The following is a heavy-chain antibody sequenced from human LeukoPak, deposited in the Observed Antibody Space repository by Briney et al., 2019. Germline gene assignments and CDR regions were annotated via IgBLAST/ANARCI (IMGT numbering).Heavy chain of an antibody. CDR1: GYTFTSYD. J-gene: IGHJ4*02. V-gene: IGHV1-8*01. CDR2: MNPNSGNT. CDR3: ARGHDFLIVGATDDY. Sequence: ASVKVSCRASGYTFTSYDINWVRQATGQGLEWMGWMNPNSGNTGYAQKFQGRVTMTRNTSISTAYMELSSLRSEDTAVYYCARGHDFLIVGATDDYWGQGTLVTVSS. D-gene: IGHD1-26*01.